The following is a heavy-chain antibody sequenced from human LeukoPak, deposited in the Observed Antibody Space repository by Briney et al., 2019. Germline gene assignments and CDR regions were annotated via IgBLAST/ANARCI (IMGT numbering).Heavy chain of an antibody. CDR1: GFTFSTYA. CDR3: ATHHYDSSGYYSPDY. CDR2: ISYDGSNK. J-gene: IGHJ4*02. V-gene: IGHV3-30-3*01. D-gene: IGHD3-22*01. Sequence: GRSLRLSCATSGFTFSTYAMYRVRQAPGKGLEWVAVISYDGSNKYYADSVKGRFTISRDNSKNTLYLQMNSLRAEDTAVYYCATHHYDSSGYYSPDYWGQGTLVTVSS.